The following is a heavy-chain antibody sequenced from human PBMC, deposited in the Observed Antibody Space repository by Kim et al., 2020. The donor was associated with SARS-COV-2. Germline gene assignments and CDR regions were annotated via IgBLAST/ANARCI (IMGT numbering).Heavy chain of an antibody. Sequence: WGSLRLSCAASGFTFSSYGMHWVRQAPGKGLEWVAFIPYDGSNKYYADSVKGRFTISRDNSKNTLYLQMNSLRAEDTAVYYCARDTEDCSSTSCYVDYWGQGTLVTVSS. CDR2: IPYDGSNK. V-gene: IGHV3-33*05. J-gene: IGHJ4*02. D-gene: IGHD2-2*01. CDR3: ARDTEDCSSTSCYVDY. CDR1: GFTFSSYG.